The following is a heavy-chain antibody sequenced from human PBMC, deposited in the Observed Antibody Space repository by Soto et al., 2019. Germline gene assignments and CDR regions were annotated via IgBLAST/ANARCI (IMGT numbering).Heavy chain of an antibody. D-gene: IGHD1-7*01. V-gene: IGHV1-8*01. CDR2: MNPNSGNT. CDR1: GYTFTSYD. Sequence: ASVKVSCKASGYTFTSYDINWVRQATGQGLEWMGWMNPNSGNTGYAQKFQGRVTMTRNTSISTAYMELSSLRSEDTAVYYCARPPLLGTTDAFDIWGQGTMVTVSS. CDR3: ARPPLLGTTDAFDI. J-gene: IGHJ3*02.